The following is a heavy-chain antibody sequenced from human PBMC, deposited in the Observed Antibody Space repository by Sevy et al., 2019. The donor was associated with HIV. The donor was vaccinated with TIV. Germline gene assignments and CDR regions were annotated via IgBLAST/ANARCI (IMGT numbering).Heavy chain of an antibody. CDR1: GFTFSSYA. CDR2: ISSNGGST. Sequence: GGSLRLSCSASGFTFSSYAMHWVRQAPGKGLEYVSAISSNGGSTYYADSVKGRFTISRDNSKNTLYLQMSSLRAEDTSVYYCVKSVWTGDYDLDYWGQGTLVTVSS. V-gene: IGHV3-64D*06. D-gene: IGHD4-17*01. CDR3: VKSVWTGDYDLDY. J-gene: IGHJ4*02.